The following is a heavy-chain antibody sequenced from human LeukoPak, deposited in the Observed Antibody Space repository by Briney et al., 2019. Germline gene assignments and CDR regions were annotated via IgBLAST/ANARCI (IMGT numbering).Heavy chain of an antibody. D-gene: IGHD2-21*02. J-gene: IGHJ3*02. V-gene: IGHV4-4*02. CDR1: GGSISSSYW. Sequence: PSGTLSLTCAVSGGSISSSYWWSWVRQPPGKGLEWIGEVYHSGSTNYSPPLKSRVTLSVDKSKNQFSLRLSSVTAADTAVYYCAGAYCGGDCYSGRTFDIWGQGTMVTVSS. CDR3: AGAYCGGDCYSGRTFDI. CDR2: VYHSGST.